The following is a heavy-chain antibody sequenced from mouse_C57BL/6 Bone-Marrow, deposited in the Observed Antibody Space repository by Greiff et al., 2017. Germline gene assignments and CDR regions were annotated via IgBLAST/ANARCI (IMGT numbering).Heavy chain of an antibody. CDR2: ISNLAYSI. Sequence: GQLVESGGGLVQPGGSLKLSCAASGFTFSDYGMAWVRQAPRKGPEWVAFISNLAYSIYYADTVTGRFTISRENAKNTLYLEMSSLRSEDTAMYYCARQDYGSSYDYAMDYWGQGTSVTVSS. D-gene: IGHD1-1*01. CDR3: ARQDYGSSYDYAMDY. V-gene: IGHV5-15*04. J-gene: IGHJ4*01. CDR1: GFTFSDYG.